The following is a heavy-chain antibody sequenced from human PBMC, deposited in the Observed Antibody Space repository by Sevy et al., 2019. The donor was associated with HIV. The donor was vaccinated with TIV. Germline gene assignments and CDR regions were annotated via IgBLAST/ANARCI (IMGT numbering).Heavy chain of an antibody. V-gene: IGHV3-23*01. J-gene: IGHJ6*02. CDR1: GFTFSSYA. Sequence: GGSLRLSCAASGFTFSSYAMSWVRQAPGKGLEWVSAISGSGGSTYYADSVKGRFTISRDNSKNTLYLQMNSRRAEDTAVYYCATQYYYDSSGYYPGYYYYYYGMDVWGQGTTVTVSS. D-gene: IGHD3-22*01. CDR3: ATQYYYDSSGYYPGYYYYYYGMDV. CDR2: ISGSGGST.